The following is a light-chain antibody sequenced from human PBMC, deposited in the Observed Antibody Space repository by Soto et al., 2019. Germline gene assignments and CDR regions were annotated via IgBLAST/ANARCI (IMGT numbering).Light chain of an antibody. Sequence: QSALTQPASVSGSPGQSITISCTVTSSDVGSYNLVSWYQQHPGKAPKLMIYEGSKRPSGVSNRFSGSKSGNTASLTISGLQAEDEADYYCCLYAGSSTSLYVFGTGTKVTLL. V-gene: IGLV2-23*01. CDR2: EGS. J-gene: IGLJ1*01. CDR3: CLYAGSSTSLYV. CDR1: SSDVGSYNL.